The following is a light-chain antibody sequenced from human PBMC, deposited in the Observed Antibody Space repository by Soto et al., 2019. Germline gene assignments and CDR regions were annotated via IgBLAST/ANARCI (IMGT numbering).Light chain of an antibody. J-gene: IGKJ1*01. Sequence: DIQMTQSPSTLSASIGDRVSITCRASQAISWLAWYQQKPGKAPKPLIYRASTLESGVPSRFSGSGSGTEFTLTISSLQPDDFATYYCQAYSTDSRMFGQGTRVEIK. CDR2: RAS. CDR3: QAYSTDSRM. V-gene: IGKV1-5*03. CDR1: QAISW.